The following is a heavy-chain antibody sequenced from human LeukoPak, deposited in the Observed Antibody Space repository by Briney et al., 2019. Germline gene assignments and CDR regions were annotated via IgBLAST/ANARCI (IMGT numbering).Heavy chain of an antibody. CDR1: GFTFSSYW. J-gene: IGHJ6*03. CDR3: ARENVLRYFDWLPNREPYYYYYMDV. V-gene: IGHV3-74*01. D-gene: IGHD3-9*01. Sequence: GGSLRLSCAASGFTFSSYWMHWVRQAPGKGLVWVSRINSDGRSTSYADSVKGRFTISRDNAKNKLYLQMNSLRAEDTAVYYCARENVLRYFDWLPNREPYYYYYMDVWGKGTTVTVSS. CDR2: INSDGRST.